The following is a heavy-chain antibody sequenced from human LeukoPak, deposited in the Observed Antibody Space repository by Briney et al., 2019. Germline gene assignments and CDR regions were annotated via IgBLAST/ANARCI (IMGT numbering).Heavy chain of an antibody. V-gene: IGHV3-64*01. D-gene: IGHD3-22*01. J-gene: IGHJ4*02. Sequence: GGSLRLSCAASGXTFSNYGLHWVRQAPGKGLEYVSAISSNGGTTYYANSVKGRFTISRDNSKNTLYLQMGSLRAEDVAVYYCATGYDNSGYYQYWGQGTLVTVSS. CDR3: ATGYDNSGYYQY. CDR1: GXTFSNYG. CDR2: ISSNGGTT.